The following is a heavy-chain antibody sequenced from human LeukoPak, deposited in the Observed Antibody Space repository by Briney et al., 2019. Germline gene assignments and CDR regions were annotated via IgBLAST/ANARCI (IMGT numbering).Heavy chain of an antibody. CDR3: ARGRSLGPFDY. Sequence: KSSETLSLTCAVYGGSFSGYYWSWIRQPPGKGLEWIGEINHSGSTNYNPSLKSRVTISVDTSKNQFSLKLSSVTAADTAVYYCARGRSLGPFDYWGQGTLVTVSS. CDR1: GGSFSGYY. CDR2: INHSGST. V-gene: IGHV4-34*01. J-gene: IGHJ4*02.